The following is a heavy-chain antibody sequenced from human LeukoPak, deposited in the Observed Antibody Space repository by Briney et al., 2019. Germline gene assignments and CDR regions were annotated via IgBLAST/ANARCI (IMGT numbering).Heavy chain of an antibody. J-gene: IGHJ4*02. Sequence: SGPALVKPTQTLTLTCTFSGFSLSTSGMRVSWIRQPPGKALEWLARIDWDDDKFYSTSLKTRLTISKDTSKNPVVLTMTNMDPVDTATYYCARSYYYDSSGYYPSNFDYWGQGTLVTVSS. CDR1: GFSLSTSGMR. D-gene: IGHD3-22*01. V-gene: IGHV2-70*04. CDR3: ARSYYYDSSGYYPSNFDY. CDR2: IDWDDDK.